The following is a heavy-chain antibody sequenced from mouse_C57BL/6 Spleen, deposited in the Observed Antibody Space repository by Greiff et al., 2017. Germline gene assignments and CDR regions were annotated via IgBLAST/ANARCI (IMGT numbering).Heavy chain of an antibody. CDR3: ARVYDYDDGGYYFDY. Sequence: EVQLVESGGGLVKPGGSLKLSCAASGFTFSSYAMSWVRQTPEKRLEWVATISDGGSYTYYPDNVKGRFTISRDNDKNNLYLQMSHLKSEDTAMYYCARVYDYDDGGYYFDYWGQGTTLTVSS. CDR2: ISDGGSYT. D-gene: IGHD2-4*01. J-gene: IGHJ2*01. CDR1: GFTFSSYA. V-gene: IGHV5-4*01.